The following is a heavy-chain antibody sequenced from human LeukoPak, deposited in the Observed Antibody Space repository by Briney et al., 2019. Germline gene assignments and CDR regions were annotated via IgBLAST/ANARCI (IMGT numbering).Heavy chain of an antibody. CDR1: GGTFSSYA. Sequence: GASVKVSCKASGGTFSSYAISWVRQAPGQGLEWMGGIIPIFGTANYAQKFQGRVTITADESTSTAYMELSSLRSEDTAVYYCASSGSIAVAAPIGTPHDYWGQGTLVTVSS. J-gene: IGHJ4*02. CDR3: ASSGSIAVAAPIGTPHDY. CDR2: IIPIFGTA. V-gene: IGHV1-69*13. D-gene: IGHD6-19*01.